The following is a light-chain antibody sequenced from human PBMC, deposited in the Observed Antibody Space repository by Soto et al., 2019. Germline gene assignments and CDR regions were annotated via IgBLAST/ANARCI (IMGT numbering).Light chain of an antibody. CDR2: DND. Sequence: QSVLTQPPSVSAAPGQKVSISCSGSSSNIGNNYVSWYQHLPGTAPRLLIYDNDKRPSGIPDRFSGSKSGTSATLGITGLQTGDEADYYCVTSHSSLGPVVFGGGTKLTVL. CDR1: SSNIGNNY. CDR3: VTSHSSLGPVV. V-gene: IGLV1-51*01. J-gene: IGLJ2*01.